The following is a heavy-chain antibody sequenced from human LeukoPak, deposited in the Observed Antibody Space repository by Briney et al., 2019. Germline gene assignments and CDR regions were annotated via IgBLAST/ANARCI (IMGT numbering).Heavy chain of an antibody. CDR3: ARDGARHCTDGSCTVY. D-gene: IGHD2-15*01. J-gene: IGHJ4*02. Sequence: GGSLRLSCAASGFTFSSYTLNWVRQAPGKGLEWVANIKEDGSETYYVDSVKGRFTISRDNAKNSLYLQMNSLRVEDTAVYYCARDGARHCTDGSCTVYWGQGTLVPVSS. V-gene: IGHV3-7*01. CDR1: GFTFSSYT. CDR2: IKEDGSET.